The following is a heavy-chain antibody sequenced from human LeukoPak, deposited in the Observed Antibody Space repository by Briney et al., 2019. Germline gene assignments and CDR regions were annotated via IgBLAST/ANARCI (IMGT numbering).Heavy chain of an antibody. V-gene: IGHV3-33*06. CDR2: IWYDGSYK. J-gene: IGHJ4*02. CDR3: AKDFYVGPVLARYFDY. CDR1: GFTFSNCG. D-gene: IGHD2-8*02. Sequence: GGSLRLSCAASGFTFSNCGMHWVRQAPGKGLEWVAVIWYDGSYKYYADSVKGRFTISRDNSKNTLYLQMNSLRAEDTSVYYCAKDFYVGPVLARYFDYWGQGTLVTVSS.